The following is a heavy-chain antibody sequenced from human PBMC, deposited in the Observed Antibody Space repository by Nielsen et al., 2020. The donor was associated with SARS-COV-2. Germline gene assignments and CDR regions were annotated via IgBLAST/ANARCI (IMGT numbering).Heavy chain of an antibody. Sequence: GESLKISCAGSGFTFSGYYMNWVRQAPGKGLWWVSRLNNDGSRSAYADSVKGLFIIARDNARDTLSLQMNSLSAEDTAVYYCVRVRDDGHYYDTGPFDYWGQGALVTVSS. J-gene: IGHJ4*02. CDR1: GFTFSGYY. V-gene: IGHV3-74*01. CDR2: LNNDGSRS. CDR3: VRVRDDGHYYDTGPFDY. D-gene: IGHD3-22*01.